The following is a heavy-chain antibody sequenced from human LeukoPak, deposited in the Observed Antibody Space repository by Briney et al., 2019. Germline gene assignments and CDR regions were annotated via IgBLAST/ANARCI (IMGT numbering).Heavy chain of an antibody. CDR1: GESFSGYY. J-gene: IGHJ4*02. CDR2: INHSGST. CDR3: AKGRWEVPDY. V-gene: IGHV4-34*01. D-gene: IGHD1-26*01. Sequence: SETLSLTCAVSGESFSGYYWSWFRRPPGKGLEWIGEINHSGSTNYNLSLTSRATISVDASKNQFYLRMTSVIAADTAIYYCAKGRWEVPDYWGQGTLVFVSS.